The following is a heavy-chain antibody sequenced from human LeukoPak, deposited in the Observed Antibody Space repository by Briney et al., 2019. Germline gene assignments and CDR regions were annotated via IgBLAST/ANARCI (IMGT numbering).Heavy chain of an antibody. CDR3: ARSASGTGYTA. CDR2: MNSNSGNT. V-gene: IGHV1-8*01. Sequence: ASAKVSCKASGYTFTNDDISWVRQATGQGLEWIGKMNSNSGNTGYAQKFQGRVTMTRSTSVSTVHMELNSLTSEDTAVYFCARSASGTGYTAWGQGTLVTVSS. CDR1: GYTFTNDD. J-gene: IGHJ4*02. D-gene: IGHD3-9*01.